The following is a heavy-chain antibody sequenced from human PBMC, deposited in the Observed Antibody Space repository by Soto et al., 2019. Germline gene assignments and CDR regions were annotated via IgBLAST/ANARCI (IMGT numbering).Heavy chain of an antibody. CDR2: IYDSRST. Sequence: QVQLQESGPGLVKPSETLSLTCTVSGGSISSYYWSWIRQPPGKGLEWIGYIYDSRSTNYPPSLQRRVTKSVDPAKNQFSLKLSSVTAADTAVYYGASRYGWAFDIWGPGTMVTVSS. D-gene: IGHD3-16*01. J-gene: IGHJ3*02. CDR3: ASRYGWAFDI. V-gene: IGHV4-59*08. CDR1: GGSISSYY.